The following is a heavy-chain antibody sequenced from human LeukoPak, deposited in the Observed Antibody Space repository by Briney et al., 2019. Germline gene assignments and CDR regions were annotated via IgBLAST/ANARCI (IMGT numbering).Heavy chain of an antibody. V-gene: IGHV3-23*01. D-gene: IGHD4-17*01. J-gene: IGHJ1*01. CDR3: ANIYGDYGAGYFQH. CDR1: GFTFSSYA. CDR2: ISGSGGST. Sequence: GGSLRFSCAASGFTFSSYAMSGVRQAPGKGLEWVSAISGSGGSTYYADSVKGRFTISRDNSKNTLYLQMNSLRAEDTAVYYCANIYGDYGAGYFQHWGQGTLVTVSS.